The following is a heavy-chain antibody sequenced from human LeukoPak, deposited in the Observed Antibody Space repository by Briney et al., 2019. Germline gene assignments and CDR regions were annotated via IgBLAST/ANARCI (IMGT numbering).Heavy chain of an antibody. Sequence: SQTLSLTCTVSGGSISSGSYYWSWIRQPAGKGLEWIGRIYTSGSTNYNPSLKSRVTISVDTSKNQFSLKLSSVTAADTAVYYCARLSHWFDPWGQGTLVTVSS. V-gene: IGHV4-61*02. CDR2: IYTSGST. CDR1: GGSISSGSYY. D-gene: IGHD3-16*02. J-gene: IGHJ5*02. CDR3: ARLSHWFDP.